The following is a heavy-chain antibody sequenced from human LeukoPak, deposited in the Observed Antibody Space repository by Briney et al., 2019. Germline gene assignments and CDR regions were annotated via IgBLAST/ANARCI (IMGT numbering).Heavy chain of an antibody. CDR1: GFTFSSYS. CDR3: ARGLGRGEPDDY. Sequence: GGSLRLSCAASGFTFSSYSMNWVRQAPGKGLEWVSYISSASRTMYYADSVKGRFTISRDNAKNSLHLQMNSLSDEDTAVYFCARGLGRGEPDDYWGQGALVTVSS. CDR2: ISSASRTM. D-gene: IGHD3-16*01. J-gene: IGHJ4*02. V-gene: IGHV3-48*02.